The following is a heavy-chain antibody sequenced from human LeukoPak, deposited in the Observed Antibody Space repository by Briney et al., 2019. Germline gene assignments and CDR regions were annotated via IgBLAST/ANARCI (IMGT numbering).Heavy chain of an antibody. D-gene: IGHD3-22*01. J-gene: IGHJ4*02. CDR1: GGSISSSSYY. CDR3: ASVPYDSSGYYGPVPYYFDY. V-gene: IGHV4-39*07. Sequence: SETLSLTCTVSGGSISSSSYYWGWIRQPPGKGLEWIGSIYYSGSTYYNPSLKSRVTISVDTSKNQFSLKLSSVTAADTAVYYCASVPYDSSGYYGPVPYYFDYWGQGTLVTVSS. CDR2: IYYSGST.